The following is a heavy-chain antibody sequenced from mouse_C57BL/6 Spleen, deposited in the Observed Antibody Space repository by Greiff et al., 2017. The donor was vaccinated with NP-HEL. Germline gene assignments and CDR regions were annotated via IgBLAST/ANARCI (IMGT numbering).Heavy chain of an antibody. V-gene: IGHV1-4*01. CDR3: ARSGDGYDEEFAY. CDR2: INPSSGYT. CDR1: GYTFTSYT. D-gene: IGHD2-2*01. Sequence: VQLQQSGAELARPGASVKMSCKASGYTFTSYTMHWVKQRPGQGLEWIGYINPSSGYTKYNQKFKDKATLTADNSSSTAYMQLSSLTSEDSAVYYCARSGDGYDEEFAYWGQGTLVTVSA. J-gene: IGHJ3*01.